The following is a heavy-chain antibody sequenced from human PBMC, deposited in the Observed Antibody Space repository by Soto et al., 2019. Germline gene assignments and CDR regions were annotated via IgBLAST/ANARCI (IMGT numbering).Heavy chain of an antibody. Sequence: EVQLVESGGGLVQPGGSLRLSCAASGFTFSSYDMNWVRQAPGKGLEWVSYISSSGSTIYYADSVKGRFTISRDNAKNSLYLQMNSLRAEETAVYYCALARYYYYGMDVWGQGTTVTVSS. CDR1: GFTFSSYD. J-gene: IGHJ6*02. V-gene: IGHV3-48*03. CDR2: ISSSGSTI. CDR3: ALARYYYYGMDV.